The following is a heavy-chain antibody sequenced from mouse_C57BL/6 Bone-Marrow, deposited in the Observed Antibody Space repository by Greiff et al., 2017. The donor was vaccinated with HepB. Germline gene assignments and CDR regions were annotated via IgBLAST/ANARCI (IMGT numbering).Heavy chain of an antibody. J-gene: IGHJ4*01. CDR3: ASPYYYGSSLPYSLDF. CDR1: GYTFTSYW. V-gene: IGHV1-55*01. Sequence: QVQLKQPGAELVKPGASVKMSCKASGYTFTSYWITWVKQRPGQGLEWIGDIYPGSGSTNYNEKFKGKATLTIDTASSTAYMQLISLTSEYSAVYYCASPYYYGSSLPYSLDFWGRGTSVTVTS. D-gene: IGHD1-1*01. CDR2: IYPGSGST.